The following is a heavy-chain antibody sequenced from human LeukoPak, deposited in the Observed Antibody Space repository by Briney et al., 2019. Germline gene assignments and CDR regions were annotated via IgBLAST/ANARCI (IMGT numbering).Heavy chain of an antibody. V-gene: IGHV4-38-2*02. Sequence: SETLSLTCTVSGFSLSSGYYWGWIRQPPGKGLEWIGSIYYSGSTYYNPSLKSRVTISVDTSKNQFSLKLSSVTAADTAVYYCARDGAAKASENSHFDYWGQGTLVTVSS. D-gene: IGHD5-18*01. CDR2: IYYSGST. J-gene: IGHJ4*02. CDR3: ARDGAAKASENSHFDY. CDR1: GFSLSSGYY.